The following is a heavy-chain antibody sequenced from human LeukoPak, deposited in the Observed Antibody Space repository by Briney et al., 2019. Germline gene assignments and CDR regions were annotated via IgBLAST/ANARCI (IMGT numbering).Heavy chain of an antibody. D-gene: IGHD4-23*01. CDR2: ISGRDDST. V-gene: IGHV3-23*01. CDR3: TRRIHDYGGNSDLDY. Sequence: PGGSLRLSCAASGFTFSSYAMSWVRQAPGKGLEWVSAISGRDDSTYYADSVKGRFTFFRDNSKNTAYLQMNSLKTEDTAVYYCTRRIHDYGGNSDLDYWGQGTLVTVSS. CDR1: GFTFSSYA. J-gene: IGHJ4*02.